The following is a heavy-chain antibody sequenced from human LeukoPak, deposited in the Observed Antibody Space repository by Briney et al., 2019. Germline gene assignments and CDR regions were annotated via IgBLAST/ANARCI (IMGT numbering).Heavy chain of an antibody. Sequence: GGSLRLSCAASGFTVSSNYMSWVRRAPGKGLEWVSVIYSGGSTYYADSVKGRFTISRDNSKNTLYLQMNSLRAEDTAVYYCARDLASGWYYFDYWGQGTLVTVSS. D-gene: IGHD6-19*01. J-gene: IGHJ4*02. CDR2: IYSGGST. CDR3: ARDLASGWYYFDY. V-gene: IGHV3-53*01. CDR1: GFTVSSNY.